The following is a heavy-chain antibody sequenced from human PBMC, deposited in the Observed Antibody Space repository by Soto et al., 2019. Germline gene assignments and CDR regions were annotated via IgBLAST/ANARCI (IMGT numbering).Heavy chain of an antibody. V-gene: IGHV1-69*08. CDR2: IIPILGIA. J-gene: IGHJ4*02. CDR3: ARDEPSIAVAMGY. CDR1: GGTFSSYT. D-gene: IGHD6-19*01. Sequence: QVQLVQSGAEVKKPGSSVKVSCKASGGTFSSYTISWVRQAPGQGLEWMGRIIPILGIANYAQKFQGRVTITADKSTSTAYMELSSLRSEDTAVYYCARDEPSIAVAMGYWGQGTLVNVSS.